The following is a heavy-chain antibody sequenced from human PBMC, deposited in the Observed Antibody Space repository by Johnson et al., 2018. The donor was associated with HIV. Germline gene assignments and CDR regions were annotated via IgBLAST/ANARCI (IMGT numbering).Heavy chain of an antibody. V-gene: IGHV3-11*04. CDR3: ARRRVAGDDAFDM. Sequence: QVQVVESGGGLVKPGGSLRLSCVASGFTLSDYYMSWIRQAPGKGLEWVSYISSSESTIYYADSVKGRFTISRDNAKNSLYLQMNSLRGEDTAMYYWARRRVAGDDAFDMWGQGTMVTVSS. D-gene: IGHD6-19*01. J-gene: IGHJ3*02. CDR2: ISSSESTI. CDR1: GFTLSDYY.